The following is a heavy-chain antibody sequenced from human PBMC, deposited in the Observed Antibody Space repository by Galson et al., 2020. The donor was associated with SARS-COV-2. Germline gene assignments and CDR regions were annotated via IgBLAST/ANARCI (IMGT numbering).Heavy chain of an antibody. Sequence: TGGSLRLSCAASGFTFSSYGMHWVRQAPGKGLEWVAVIWYDGSNKYYADSVKGRFTISRDNSKNTLYLQMNSLRAEDTAVYYCARDSHYYDSSGYYYPPAESVYYYGMDVWGQGTTVTVSS. CDR1: GFTFSSYG. CDR3: ARDSHYYDSSGYYYPPAESVYYYGMDV. J-gene: IGHJ6*02. D-gene: IGHD3-22*01. V-gene: IGHV3-33*01. CDR2: IWYDGSNK.